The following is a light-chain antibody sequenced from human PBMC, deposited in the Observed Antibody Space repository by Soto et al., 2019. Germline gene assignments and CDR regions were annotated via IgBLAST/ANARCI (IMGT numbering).Light chain of an antibody. J-gene: IGKJ4*01. Sequence: DIQMTQSPSSVSASVGDRVIITCRASQGISSWLAWYQQNPGKAPKVLIYGASILQSGVPSRFRGSVSGTAFTLTITSLLPEDLATYFCQQSNRFPLTFGGGTQVHIK. CDR3: QQSNRFPLT. CDR2: GAS. V-gene: IGKV1-12*01. CDR1: QGISSW.